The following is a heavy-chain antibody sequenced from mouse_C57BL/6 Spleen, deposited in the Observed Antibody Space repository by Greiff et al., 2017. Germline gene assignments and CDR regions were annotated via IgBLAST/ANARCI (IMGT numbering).Heavy chain of an antibody. V-gene: IGHV7-3*01. CDR3: ARYSLTGGFAY. CDR2: IRHKANGYTT. Sequence: EVKVIESGGGLVQPGGSLSLSCAASGFTFTDYYMSWVRQPPGQALEWLGFIRHKANGYTTEYSAAVKGRFTIDRDNSHSILYLQMNALRAEDSATYYCARYSLTGGFAYWGQGTLVTVSA. D-gene: IGHD4-1*01. CDR1: GFTFTDYY. J-gene: IGHJ3*01.